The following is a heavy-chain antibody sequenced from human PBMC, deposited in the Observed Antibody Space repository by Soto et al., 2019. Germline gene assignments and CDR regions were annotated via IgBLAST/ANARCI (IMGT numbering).Heavy chain of an antibody. Sequence: QVQLQESGPGLVKPSQTLSLTCTVSGGSISSGGYYWSWIRQHPGKGLEWIGYIYYSGSTYYNPSLKSRVTIPVDTSKNQFSLKLSSVTAADTAVYYCARDRGSSGYYRLSRYFDLWGRGTLVTVSS. J-gene: IGHJ2*01. D-gene: IGHD3-22*01. CDR1: GGSISSGGYY. CDR3: ARDRGSSGYYRLSRYFDL. CDR2: IYYSGST. V-gene: IGHV4-31*03.